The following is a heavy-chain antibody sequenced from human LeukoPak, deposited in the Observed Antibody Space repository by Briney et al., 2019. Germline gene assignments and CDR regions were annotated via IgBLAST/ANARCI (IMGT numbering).Heavy chain of an antibody. CDR2: INHSGST. D-gene: IGHD5-12*01. V-gene: IGHV4-34*01. J-gene: IGHJ4*02. CDR3: ARRNGQDIVATFRRRYYFDY. CDR1: GGSISSHY. Sequence: PSETLSLTCTVSGGSISSHYWSWIRQPPGKGLEWIGEINHSGSTNYNPSLKSRVTISINTSKNQFSLKLSSVTAADTAVYYCARRNGQDIVATFRRRYYFDYWGQGTLVTVSS.